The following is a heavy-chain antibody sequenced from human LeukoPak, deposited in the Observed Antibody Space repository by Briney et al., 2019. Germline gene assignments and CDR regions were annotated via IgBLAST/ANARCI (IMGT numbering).Heavy chain of an antibody. Sequence: TSETLSLICNVSRGSVSSYFWSWIRQPAGKGLEWIGLIYASGSTNYNRSLKSRVTMSVDTSKKQFSLNLNSVTAADTAVYYCASGGPKDESSGWNDDAFDIWGQGTMVTVSS. D-gene: IGHD6-19*01. CDR1: RGSVSSYF. J-gene: IGHJ3*02. CDR3: ASGGPKDESSGWNDDAFDI. CDR2: IYASGST. V-gene: IGHV4-4*07.